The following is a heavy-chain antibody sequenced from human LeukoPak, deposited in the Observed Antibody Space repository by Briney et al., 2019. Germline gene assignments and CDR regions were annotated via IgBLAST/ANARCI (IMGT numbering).Heavy chain of an antibody. Sequence: GGSLRLSCVSSGFSFSNYAMSWVRQAPGKGLEWVSSISGSGGSTHYADSVKGRFTISRDKTKNTLYLQMNSLRAEDTAVYYCARDKGDYDTSGSLFVFGGQGTLVTVSS. V-gene: IGHV3-23*01. CDR1: GFSFSNYA. CDR2: ISGSGGST. D-gene: IGHD3-22*01. J-gene: IGHJ4*02. CDR3: ARDKGDYDTSGSLFVF.